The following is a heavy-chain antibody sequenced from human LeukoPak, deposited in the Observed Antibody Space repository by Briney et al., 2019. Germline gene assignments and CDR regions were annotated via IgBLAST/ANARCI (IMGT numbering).Heavy chain of an antibody. CDR3: ARSEDLEWLSYYYYYMDV. CDR2: ISYDGSNK. J-gene: IGHJ6*03. CDR1: GFTFSSYA. Sequence: PGGSLRLSCAASGFTFSSYAMHWVRQAPGKGLEWVAVISYDGSNKYHADSVKGRFTISRDNSKNTLYLQMNSLRAEDTAVYYCARSEDLEWLSYYYYYMDVWGKGTTVTVSS. V-gene: IGHV3-30-3*01. D-gene: IGHD3-3*01.